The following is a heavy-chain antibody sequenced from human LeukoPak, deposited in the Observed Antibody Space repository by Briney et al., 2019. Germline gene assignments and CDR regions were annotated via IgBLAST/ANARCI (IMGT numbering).Heavy chain of an antibody. CDR1: GGSFSGYY. CDR3: ARDVDTPMVDAFDI. D-gene: IGHD5-18*01. CDR2: INHSGST. Sequence: SETLSLTCAVYGGSFSGYYWSWIRQPPGKGLGWIGEINHSGSTNYNPSLKSRVTISVDTSKNQFSLKLSSVTAADTAVYYCARDVDTPMVDAFDIWGQGTMVIVSS. V-gene: IGHV4-34*01. J-gene: IGHJ3*02.